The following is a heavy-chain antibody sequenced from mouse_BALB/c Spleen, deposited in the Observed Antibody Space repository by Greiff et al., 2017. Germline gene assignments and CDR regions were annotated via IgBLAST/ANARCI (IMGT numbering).Heavy chain of an antibody. CDR2: ISYSGST. D-gene: IGHD2-3*01. Sequence: VQLQQSGPGLVKPSQSLSLTCTVTGYSITSDYAWNWIRQFPGNKLEWMGYISYSGSTSYNPSLKSRISITRDTSKNQFFLQLNSVTTEDTATYYCAREEDYDGYPDYWGQGTSVTVSS. J-gene: IGHJ4*01. CDR3: AREEDYDGYPDY. CDR1: GYSITSDYA. V-gene: IGHV3-2*02.